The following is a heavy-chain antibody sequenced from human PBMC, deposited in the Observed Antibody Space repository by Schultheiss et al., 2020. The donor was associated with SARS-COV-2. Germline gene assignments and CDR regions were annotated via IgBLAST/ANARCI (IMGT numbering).Heavy chain of an antibody. V-gene: IGHV1-2*02. CDR3: ARVYGDYDGVTDY. CDR1: GYTFTGYY. D-gene: IGHD4-17*01. J-gene: IGHJ4*02. Sequence: ASVKVSCKASGYTFTGYYMHWVRQAPGQGLEWMGWINPNSGGTNYAQKFQGRVTMTRDTSISTAYMELSRLRSDDTAVYYCARVYGDYDGVTDYWGQGTLVTVSS. CDR2: INPNSGGT.